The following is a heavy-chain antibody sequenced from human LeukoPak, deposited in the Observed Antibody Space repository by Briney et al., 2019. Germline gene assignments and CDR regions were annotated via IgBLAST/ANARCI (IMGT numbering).Heavy chain of an antibody. V-gene: IGHV4-59*01. CDR2: IYYSGGT. Sequence: SETLSLTCTVSGDSMSSYYWSWIRQPPGKGLEWIGYIYYSGGTNYNPSLKSRVTISVDTSKNQFSLRLSSVTAADTAVYYCARERISYSSGWSPTSSYYFDYWGQGTLLTVSS. CDR3: ARERISYSSGWSPTSSYYFDY. CDR1: GDSMSSYY. J-gene: IGHJ4*02. D-gene: IGHD6-13*01.